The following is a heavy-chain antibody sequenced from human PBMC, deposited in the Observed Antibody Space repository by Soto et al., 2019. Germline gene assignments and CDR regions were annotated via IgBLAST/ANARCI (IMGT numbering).Heavy chain of an antibody. V-gene: IGHV5-51*01. J-gene: IGHJ4*02. CDR2: IQPGNSDT. Sequence: PGESLKISCKGSGYTFTAYWIAWVRQMPGRGLEWMGIIQPGNSDTRYSPSFQGQVTISADKSISTAYLQWSSLKASDTAMYYCARHSIGVGPPFDYWAQGILVTVSS. D-gene: IGHD3-22*01. CDR1: GYTFTAYW. CDR3: ARHSIGVGPPFDY.